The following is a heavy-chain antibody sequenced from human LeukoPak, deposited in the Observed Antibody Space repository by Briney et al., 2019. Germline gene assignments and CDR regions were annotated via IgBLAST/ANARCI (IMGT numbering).Heavy chain of an antibody. CDR3: AGQDWLGDRYYFDY. J-gene: IGHJ4*02. CDR2: ISYDGSNK. V-gene: IGHV3-30*04. D-gene: IGHD3-9*01. Sequence: TGGSLRLSCAASGFTFSSYAMHWVRQAPGKGLEWVAVISYDGSNKYYADSVKGRFTVSRDNARNSVYLQMNSLRAEDTAVYYCAGQDWLGDRYYFDYWGQGSLVTVSS. CDR1: GFTFSSYA.